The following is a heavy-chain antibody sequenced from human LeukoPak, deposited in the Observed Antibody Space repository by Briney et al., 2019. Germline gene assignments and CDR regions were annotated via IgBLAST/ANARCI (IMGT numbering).Heavy chain of an antibody. CDR3: AXVFRPSLTVXXIRXXFDI. J-gene: IGHJ3*02. CDR1: GFTFSSYS. Sequence: GGALRRSCTASGFTFSSYSLKWARQAPGKGLDEVSSVSTGSNYIFYADSVKRRFTISRDNDKNSLYLQMNSLRVADTAVYYCAXVFRPSLTVXXIRXXFDI. V-gene: IGHV3-21*01. CDR2: VSTGSNYI. D-gene: IGHD3/OR15-3a*01.